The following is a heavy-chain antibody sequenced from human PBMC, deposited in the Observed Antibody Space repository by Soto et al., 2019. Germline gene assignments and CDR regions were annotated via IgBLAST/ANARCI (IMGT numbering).Heavy chain of an antibody. CDR1: GFTFSSYS. J-gene: IGHJ5*02. Sequence: LRLSCAASGFTFSSYSMNWVRQAPGKGLKWVSSISSSSSYIYYADSVKGRFTISRDNAKNSLYLQMNSLRAEDTAVYYCARDRRIAVAGKIHNWFDPWGQGTLVTVSS. CDR2: ISSSSSYI. CDR3: ARDRRIAVAGKIHNWFDP. V-gene: IGHV3-21*01. D-gene: IGHD6-19*01.